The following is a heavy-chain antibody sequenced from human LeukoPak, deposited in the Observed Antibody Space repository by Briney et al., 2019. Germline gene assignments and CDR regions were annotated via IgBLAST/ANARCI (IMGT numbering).Heavy chain of an antibody. CDR2: ISWNSGSI. CDR3: ARESGSVTSEVDFDY. J-gene: IGHJ4*03. V-gene: IGHV3-9*01. D-gene: IGHD4-17*01. Sequence: PGGSLRLSCAASGFTFDDYAMHWVRQAPGKGPEWVSGISWNSGSIGYADSVKGRFTISRDNAKNSLYLQMNSLRAEDTAVYYCARESGSVTSEVDFDYWGKGTTVTVSS. CDR1: GFTFDDYA.